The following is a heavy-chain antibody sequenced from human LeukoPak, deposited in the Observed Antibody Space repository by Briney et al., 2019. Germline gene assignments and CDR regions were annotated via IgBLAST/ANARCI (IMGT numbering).Heavy chain of an antibody. D-gene: IGHD2-2*02. Sequence: PGGSLRLSCAASGFTFSSYAMHWVRQAPGKGLEWVAVISYDGSNKYYADSVKGRFTISRDNSKNTLYLQMNSLRAEDTAVYYCAKVGCSSTSCYTGHYYYGMDVWGQGTTVTVSS. CDR2: ISYDGSNK. CDR1: GFTFSSYA. CDR3: AKVGCSSTSCYTGHYYYGMDV. V-gene: IGHV3-30-3*01. J-gene: IGHJ6*02.